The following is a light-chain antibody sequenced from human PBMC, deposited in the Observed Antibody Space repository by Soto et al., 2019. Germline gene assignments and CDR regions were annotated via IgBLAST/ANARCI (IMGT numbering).Light chain of an antibody. Sequence: QSVLTQPPSVSGAPGQRVSISCTGSSSNIGAGYDVHWYEYLPGTAAKLLIYQNNNRPSGVPDRFSGSKSGTSASLAITGLQADDEAVYYCQSYDSSLSAVVFGGGTKLTVL. CDR2: QNN. CDR3: QSYDSSLSAVV. J-gene: IGLJ2*01. CDR1: SSNIGAGYD. V-gene: IGLV1-40*01.